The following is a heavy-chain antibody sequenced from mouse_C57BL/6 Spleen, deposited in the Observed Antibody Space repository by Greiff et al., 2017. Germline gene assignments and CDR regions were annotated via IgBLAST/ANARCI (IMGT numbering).Heavy chain of an antibody. D-gene: IGHD1-1*01. CDR1: GFTFSSYG. CDR2: ISSGGSYT. J-gene: IGHJ4*01. CDR3: AADYGSSFDY. Sequence: VQLKQSGGDLVPPGGSLKLSCAASGFTFSSYGMSWVRPTPDKRLEWVATISSGGSYTYYPDSVKGRFTISRDNAKNTLYLQMSSLKSEDTAMYYCAADYGSSFDYWGQGTSVTVSS. V-gene: IGHV5-6*01.